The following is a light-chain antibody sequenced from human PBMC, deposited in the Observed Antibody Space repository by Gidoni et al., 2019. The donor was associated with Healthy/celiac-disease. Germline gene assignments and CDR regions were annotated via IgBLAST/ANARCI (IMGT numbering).Light chain of an antibody. V-gene: IGKV3-11*01. CDR3: QHRFT. CDR1: QSVSSY. Sequence: EIVLTQSPATLSLSPGERATLSCRASQSVSSYLAWYQQKPGQAPRLLIYDASNRATGIPARFSGSGSGTDFTLTISSLEPEDFAVYYCQHRFTFGPXTKVDIK. CDR2: DAS. J-gene: IGKJ3*01.